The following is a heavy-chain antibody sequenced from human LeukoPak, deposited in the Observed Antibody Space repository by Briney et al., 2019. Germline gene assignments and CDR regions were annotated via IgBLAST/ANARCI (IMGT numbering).Heavy chain of an antibody. D-gene: IGHD5-12*01. J-gene: IGHJ5*02. CDR3: ASRPAYGGYDDWFDP. CDR1: GFTFSDYY. V-gene: IGHV3-11*04. Sequence: GGSLRLSCAASGFTFSDYYMSWIRQAPGKGLEWVSYIISSGSTIYYADSVKGRFTISRDNAKNSLYLQMNSLRAEDTAVYYCASRPAYGGYDDWFDPWGQGTLVTVSS. CDR2: IISSGSTI.